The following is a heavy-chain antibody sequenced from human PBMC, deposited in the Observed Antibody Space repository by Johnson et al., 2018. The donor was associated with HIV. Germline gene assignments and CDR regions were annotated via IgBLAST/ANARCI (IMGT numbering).Heavy chain of an antibody. J-gene: IGHJ3*02. CDR1: GFTFSSYW. Sequence: QVQLVESGGGLVQPGGSLRLSCAASGFTFSSYWMHWVRQAPGKGLEWVAVISYDGNNKYYADSVKGRFTISRDNSKNTLYPKMNSRRGDDTAVYYCARSSRYSAYDSDAFDIWGQGTMVTVSS. V-gene: IGHV3-30*03. CDR3: ARSSRYSAYDSDAFDI. D-gene: IGHD5-12*01. CDR2: ISYDGNNK.